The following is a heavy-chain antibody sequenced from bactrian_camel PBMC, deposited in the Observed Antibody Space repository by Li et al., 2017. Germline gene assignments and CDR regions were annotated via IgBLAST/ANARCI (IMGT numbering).Heavy chain of an antibody. CDR3: AKNSGPTLMNRHYTGGYSYLGADFGY. J-gene: IGHJ6*01. D-gene: IGHD2*01. CDR1: GFTFSSYD. V-gene: IGHV3S40*01. Sequence: VQLVESGGGLVQPGASLRLSCAASGFTFSSYDMSWVRQAPGKGLEWVSTINSAGGSTYSADSVKGRFAISRDNAKDMLYLQMSDPKPEDAAIYYCAKNSGPTLMNRHYTGGYSYLGADFGYWGQGTQVTVS. CDR2: INSAGGST.